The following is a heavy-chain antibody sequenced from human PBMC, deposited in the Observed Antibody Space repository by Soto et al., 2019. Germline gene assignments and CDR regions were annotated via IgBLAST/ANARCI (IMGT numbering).Heavy chain of an antibody. Sequence: EVQLVESGGGLVKPGGSLTLSCAATGFTFNSAWVNWVRQAPGKGLEWVGGSKSKSDGGTTDYAAPVKGRFTISRDDSKNTLYQQMNSLQTEDTVVYYCWVLGLGGSDDAAFDIWGQGTMVTVSS. J-gene: IGHJ3*02. CDR2: SKSKSDGGTT. V-gene: IGHV3-15*07. D-gene: IGHD3-16*01. CDR1: GFTFNSAW. CDR3: WVLGLGGSDDAAFDI.